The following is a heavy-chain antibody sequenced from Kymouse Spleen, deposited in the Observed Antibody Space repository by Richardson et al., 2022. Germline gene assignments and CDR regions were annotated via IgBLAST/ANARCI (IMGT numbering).Heavy chain of an antibody. CDR1: GGSISSSSYY. Sequence: QLQLQESGPGLVKPSETLSLTCTVSGGSISSSSYYWGWIRQPPGKGLEWIGSIYYSGSTYYNPSLKSRVTISVDTSKNQFSLKLSSVTAADTAVYYCARHRNWNYDFDYWGQGTLVTVSS. CDR2: IYYSGST. CDR3: ARHRNWNYDFDY. V-gene: IGHV4-39*01. J-gene: IGHJ4*02. D-gene: IGHD1-7*01.